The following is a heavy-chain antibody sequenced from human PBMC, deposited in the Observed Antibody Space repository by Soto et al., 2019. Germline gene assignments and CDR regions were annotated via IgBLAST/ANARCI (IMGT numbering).Heavy chain of an antibody. Sequence: ASVKVSCKASGYSFASYGISWVRQAPGQGLEWMGWISAYNGNTNYAQKLQGRVTMTTDTSTSTAYMELRSLRSDDTAVYYCARGLGSMVRGVYYYYYYKDVWGKGTTVTVSS. CDR2: ISAYNGNT. J-gene: IGHJ6*03. CDR1: GYSFASYG. V-gene: IGHV1-18*01. CDR3: ARGLGSMVRGVYYYYYYKDV. D-gene: IGHD3-10*01.